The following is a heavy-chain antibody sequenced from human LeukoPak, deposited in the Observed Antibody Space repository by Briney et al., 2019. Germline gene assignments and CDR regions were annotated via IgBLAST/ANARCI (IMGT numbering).Heavy chain of an antibody. CDR2: ISSSSSTI. CDR1: GFTFSSYS. J-gene: IGHJ3*02. D-gene: IGHD6-6*01. Sequence: PGGSLRLSCAASGFTFSSYSMNWDRQAPGKGLEWVSYISSSSSTIYYADSVKGRFTISRDNAKNSLYLQMNSLRAEDTAVYYCARVRGSSSGCAFDIWGQGTMVTVSS. CDR3: ARVRGSSSGCAFDI. V-gene: IGHV3-48*01.